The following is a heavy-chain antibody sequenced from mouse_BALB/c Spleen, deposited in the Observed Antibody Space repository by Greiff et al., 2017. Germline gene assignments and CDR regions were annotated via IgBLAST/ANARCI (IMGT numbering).Heavy chain of an antibody. D-gene: IGHD2-3*01. J-gene: IGHJ2*01. CDR1: GYTFTSYW. V-gene: IGHV1-74*01. CDR3: ARGGYSYDFDY. Sequence: QVQLQQSGPELVKPGASVKMSCKASGYTFTSYWMNWVKQRPGQGLEWIGMIHPSDSETRLNQKFKDKATLTVDKSSSTAYMQLSSPTSEDSAVYYCARGGYSYDFDYWGQGTTLTVSS. CDR2: IHPSDSET.